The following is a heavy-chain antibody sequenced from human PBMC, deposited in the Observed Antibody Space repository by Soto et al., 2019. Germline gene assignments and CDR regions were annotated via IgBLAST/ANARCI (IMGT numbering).Heavy chain of an antibody. CDR2: IKSKTDGGTT. V-gene: IGHV3-15*01. D-gene: IGHD6-19*01. J-gene: IGHJ4*02. CDR1: GFTFSNAW. CDR3: TTVRQGIAVAPKYYFDY. Sequence: GGSLRLSCAASGFTFSNAWMSWVRQAPGKGLEWVGRIKSKTDGGTTDYAAPVKGRFTISRDDSKNTLYLQMNSLKTEDTAVYYCTTVRQGIAVAPKYYFDYWGQGTLVTAPQ.